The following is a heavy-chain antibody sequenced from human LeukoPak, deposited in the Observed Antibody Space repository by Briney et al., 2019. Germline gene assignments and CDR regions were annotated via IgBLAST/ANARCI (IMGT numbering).Heavy chain of an antibody. V-gene: IGHV1-24*01. CDR2: FDPEDGVT. D-gene: IGHD3-16*01. CDR3: ATPGGGQGAFDY. Sequence: HRASVKVSCKVSGYTLTELSMHWVRQAPGKGLEWMGGFDPEDGVTIYAQKFQGRVTMTEDTSTDTAYMELSSLRSEDTAVYYCATPGGGQGAFDYWGQGTLVTVSS. J-gene: IGHJ4*02. CDR1: GYTLTELS.